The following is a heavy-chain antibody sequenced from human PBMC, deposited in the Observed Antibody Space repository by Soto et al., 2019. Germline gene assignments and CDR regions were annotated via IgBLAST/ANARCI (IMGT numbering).Heavy chain of an antibody. Sequence: SETLSLTCAVSGYSISTGYYWDWIRQPPGKGLEWIGSIYHSENTYYNPSLKSRVTISADTSKNQFSLRLSSVTAADTAVYYRARNLNYGLDVWGPGTTVTVSS. V-gene: IGHV4-38-2*01. CDR1: GYSISTGYY. CDR2: IYHSENT. J-gene: IGHJ6*02. CDR3: ARNLNYGLDV.